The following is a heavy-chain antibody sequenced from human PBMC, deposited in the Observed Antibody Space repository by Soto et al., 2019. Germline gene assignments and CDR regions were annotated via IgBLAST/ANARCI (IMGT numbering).Heavy chain of an antibody. Sequence: SVKVSCKASGGAFSSYAISWVRQAPGQGLEWMGGIIPIFGTANYAQKFQGRVTITADESTSTAYMELSSLRSEDTAVYYCARDSGGVYCGGDCYAFDIWGQGTMVTVSS. CDR2: IIPIFGTA. CDR1: GGAFSSYA. V-gene: IGHV1-69*13. CDR3: ARDSGGVYCGGDCYAFDI. D-gene: IGHD2-21*02. J-gene: IGHJ3*02.